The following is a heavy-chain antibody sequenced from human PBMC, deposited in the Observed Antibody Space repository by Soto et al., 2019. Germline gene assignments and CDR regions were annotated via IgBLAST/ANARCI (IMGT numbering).Heavy chain of an antibody. CDR2: SRDKANSYTT. CDR3: TRPVVVTTGGDSSARTDY. J-gene: IGHJ4*02. V-gene: IGHV3-72*01. Sequence: EVQLVESGGGLVQPGGSLRLSCAASGFTFSDHYMDWVRQAPGKGLEWVGRSRDKANSYTTEYAASVKGRFTISRDDSTSSLYLQMNSLKTEDTAVYYCTRPVVVTTGGDSSARTDYWGQGTLVTVSS. D-gene: IGHD2-21*02. CDR1: GFTFSDHY.